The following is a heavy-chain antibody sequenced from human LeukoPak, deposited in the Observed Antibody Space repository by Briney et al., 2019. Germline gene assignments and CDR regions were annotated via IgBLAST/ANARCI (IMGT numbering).Heavy chain of an antibody. CDR3: AREMGVVTAHGIDV. Sequence: SETLSLTCIVSGGSISSISSNNYHWGWIRQPPGKGLEWTGSIYYSGSTYYTPSLKSQVTISVDTSKNQFSLKLSSVTAADTALYYCAREMGVVTAHGIDVWGQGTTVTVSS. CDR1: GGSISSISSNNYH. CDR2: IYYSGST. D-gene: IGHD4-23*01. V-gene: IGHV4-39*02. J-gene: IGHJ6*02.